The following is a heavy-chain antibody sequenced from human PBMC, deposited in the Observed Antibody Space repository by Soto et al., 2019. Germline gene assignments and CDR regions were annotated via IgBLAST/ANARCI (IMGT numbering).Heavy chain of an antibody. CDR2: ISSSSSRI. V-gene: IGHV3-48*04. D-gene: IGHD6-25*01. CDR1: GFSFNTYA. J-gene: IGHJ4*02. CDR3: ASDPGIAAAGMDY. Sequence: EVQLVESGGGLIQPGGSLRLSCAASGFSFNTYAMNWVRQAPGKGLEWISYISSSSSRIYYADSVKGRFTLSRDNAKNSLYLQMNSLRAEDTAVYYCASDPGIAAAGMDYWGKGTLVTVSS.